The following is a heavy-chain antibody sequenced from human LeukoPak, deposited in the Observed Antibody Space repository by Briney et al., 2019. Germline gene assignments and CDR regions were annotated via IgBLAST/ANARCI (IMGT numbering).Heavy chain of an antibody. CDR1: GFTFSSYG. CDR3: ARASDIAAAGRDYYYYYGMDV. J-gene: IGHJ6*04. D-gene: IGHD6-13*01. CDR2: IWYDGSNK. Sequence: GGSLRLSCAASGFTFSSYGMHWVRQAPGKGLEWVAVIWYDGSNKYYADSVKGRFTISRDNSKNTLYLQMNSLRAEDTAVYYCARASDIAAAGRDYYYYYGMDVWGKGTTVTVSS. V-gene: IGHV3-33*01.